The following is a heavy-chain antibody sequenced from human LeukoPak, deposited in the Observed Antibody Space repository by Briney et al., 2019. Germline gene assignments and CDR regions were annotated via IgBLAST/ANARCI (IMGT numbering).Heavy chain of an antibody. Sequence: SETLSLTCAVYGGSFSGYYWSWIRQPPGKGLEWIGEINHSGSTNYNPSLKSRVTISVDTSKNQFSLKLSSVTAADTAVYYCARRGWLQFEVYFDYWGQGTLVTVSS. CDR3: ARRGWLQFEVYFDY. V-gene: IGHV4-34*01. J-gene: IGHJ4*02. D-gene: IGHD5-24*01. CDR1: GGSFSGYY. CDR2: INHSGST.